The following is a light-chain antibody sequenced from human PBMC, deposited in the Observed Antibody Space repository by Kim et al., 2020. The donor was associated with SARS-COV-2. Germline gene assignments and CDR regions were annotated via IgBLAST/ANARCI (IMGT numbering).Light chain of an antibody. J-gene: IGKJ4*01. CDR2: GIS. CDR3: QQYNSWPLT. V-gene: IGKV3-15*01. CDR1: TGVRSS. Sequence: LSPGERATLSCRASTGVRSSLAWYQRKPGQAPRLLIHGISTRATGIPARFSGSVSGTEFTLTISSLQSEDFAVYYCQQYNSWPLTFGGGTKVDIK.